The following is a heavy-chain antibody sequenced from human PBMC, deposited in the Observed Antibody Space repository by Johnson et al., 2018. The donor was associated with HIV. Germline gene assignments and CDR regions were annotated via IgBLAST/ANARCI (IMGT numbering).Heavy chain of an antibody. CDR1: GFTFSSYA. D-gene: IGHD3-22*01. Sequence: VQLVESGGGLVQPGGSLRLSCAASGFTFSSYAMHWVRQPPGKGLEYVSAIRSIGGSTYYANSVKGRFTISRDNSKNTLYLQMNSLRVEDTAVYYCAKAPLSGYEDAFDIWGQGTMVTVSS. V-gene: IGHV3-64*01. CDR2: IRSIGGST. J-gene: IGHJ3*02. CDR3: AKAPLSGYEDAFDI.